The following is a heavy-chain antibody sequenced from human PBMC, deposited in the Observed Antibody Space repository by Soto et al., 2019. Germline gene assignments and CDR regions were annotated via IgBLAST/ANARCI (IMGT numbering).Heavy chain of an antibody. CDR3: SMVLPGDYCALDT. CDR1: GFTFSSYW. V-gene: IGHV3-7*01. D-gene: IGHD4-17*01. Sequence: GGAMRISCAPSGFTFSSYWMTWVRQAPGKGQEWVANIKQDGSEKYYVDSVKGRFTISRDNSKNTLYLQMNSLRAEDTSVFYCSMVLPGDYCALDTWGQGTMVTVSS. J-gene: IGHJ3*02. CDR2: IKQDGSEK.